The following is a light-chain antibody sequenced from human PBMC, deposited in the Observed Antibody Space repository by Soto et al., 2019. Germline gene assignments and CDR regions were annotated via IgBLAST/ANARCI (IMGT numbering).Light chain of an antibody. V-gene: IGLV1-47*01. J-gene: IGLJ3*02. CDR1: SSNLGSNY. Sequence: QSVLTQPPSASGTPGQRVTISCSGSSSNLGSNYVHSHQQFPGTAPKLLISRNDQRPSGVPDRLSGSKSGTSASLAISGLRAEDEADYYCAAWDDSLKAWVFGGGTKLTV. CDR2: RND. CDR3: AAWDDSLKAWV.